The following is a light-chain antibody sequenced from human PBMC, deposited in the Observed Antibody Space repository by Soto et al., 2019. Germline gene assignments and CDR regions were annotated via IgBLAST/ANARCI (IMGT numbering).Light chain of an antibody. V-gene: IGLV2-11*01. J-gene: IGLJ3*02. CDR1: SSDVGEYDY. CDR2: DVS. CDR3: CSYAGRRV. Sequence: QSVLTQPRSVSGSPGQSVTISCTGTSSDVGEYDYVSWYQYHPGKAPKLMIYDVSQRPSGVPDRFSGSKSGNTASLTISGLQAEDEADYYCCSYAGRRVFGGGTQLPVL.